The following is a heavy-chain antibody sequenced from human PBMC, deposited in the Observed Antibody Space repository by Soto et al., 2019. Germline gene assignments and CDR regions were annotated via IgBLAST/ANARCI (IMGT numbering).Heavy chain of an antibody. CDR3: ALGYCSSTSCSYYGMDV. V-gene: IGHV4-31*03. CDR1: GGSISSGGYY. D-gene: IGHD2-2*01. J-gene: IGHJ6*02. Sequence: PSETLSLTRPVSGGSISSGGYYWSWIRQHPGKGLEWIGYIYYSGSTYYNPSLKSRVTISVDTSKNQFSLKLSSVTAADTAVYYCALGYCSSTSCSYYGMDVWGQGTTVTVSS. CDR2: IYYSGST.